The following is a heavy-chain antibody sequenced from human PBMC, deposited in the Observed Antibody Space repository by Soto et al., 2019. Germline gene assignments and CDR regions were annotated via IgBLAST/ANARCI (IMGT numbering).Heavy chain of an antibody. CDR1: GGTFSSYA. D-gene: IGHD4-17*01. V-gene: IGHV1-69*13. CDR2: IIPIFGTA. Sequence: SVKVSCKASGGTFSSYAISWVRQAPGQGLERMGGIIPIFGTANYAQKFQGRVTITADESTSTAYMELSSLRSEDTAVYYCARVRDYGEDYYYYGMDVWGQGTTVTVSS. J-gene: IGHJ6*02. CDR3: ARVRDYGEDYYYYGMDV.